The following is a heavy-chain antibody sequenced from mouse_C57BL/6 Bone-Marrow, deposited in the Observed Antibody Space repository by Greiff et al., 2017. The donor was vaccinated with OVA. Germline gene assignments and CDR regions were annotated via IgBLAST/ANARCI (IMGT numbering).Heavy chain of an antibody. J-gene: IGHJ2*01. CDR1: GYAFSSSW. CDR2: IYPGDGDT. V-gene: IGHV1-82*01. CDR3: ARGGNCPDY. Sequence: VQLQQSGPELVKPGASVKISCKASGYAFSSSWMNWVKQRPGKGLEWIGRIYPGDGDTNYNGKFKGKATLTADKSSSTAYMQLSSLTSEDSAVYFCARGGNCPDYWGQGTTLTVSS. D-gene: IGHD4-1*01.